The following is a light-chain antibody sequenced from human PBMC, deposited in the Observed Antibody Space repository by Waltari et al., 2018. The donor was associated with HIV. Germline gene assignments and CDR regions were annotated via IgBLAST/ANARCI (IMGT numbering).Light chain of an antibody. J-gene: IGLJ2*01. CDR3: AVWDDSLGGAV. CDR2: MND. V-gene: IGLV1-47*01. Sequence: QSVVTQPPSASGTPGQRVTISCSGSGSNIGTYSVNWYQHFPGTAPKLLIYMNDQRPSGVPGRFSGSQSGTSASLAISGRKYDDEADYYCAVWDDSLGGAVFGGGTKLTVL. CDR1: GSNIGTYS.